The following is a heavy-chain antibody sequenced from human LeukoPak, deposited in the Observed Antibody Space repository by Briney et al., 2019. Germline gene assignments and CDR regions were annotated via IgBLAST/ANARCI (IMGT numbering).Heavy chain of an antibody. V-gene: IGHV6-1*01. CDR3: ARDLAGFGGYSYGMVDY. Sequence: SPTLSLTFAISGDSFSINSAAWNWIRQSPARGLEWLGSTYYRSEWRNDYAVAVKSRIIISPDTSKNQYSLQLKSVTPEDTAVYYCARDLAGFGGYSYGMVDYWGQGTLVTVSS. D-gene: IGHD5-18*01. CDR1: GDSFSINSAA. CDR2: TYYRSEWRN. J-gene: IGHJ4*02.